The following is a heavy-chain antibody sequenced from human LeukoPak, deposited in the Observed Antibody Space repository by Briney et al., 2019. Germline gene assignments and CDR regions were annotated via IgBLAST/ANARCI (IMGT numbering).Heavy chain of an antibody. V-gene: IGHV4-34*01. CDR1: GGSFSGYY. Sequence: SETLSLTCAVYGGSFSGYYWSWIRQPPGKGLEWIGEINHSGSTNYNPSLKSRVTISVDTSKNQFPLKLSSVTAADTAVYYCARGLRQHPFYKVWGQGNLVTVSS. J-gene: IGHJ4*02. D-gene: IGHD2/OR15-2a*01. CDR2: INHSGST. CDR3: ARGLRQHPFYKV.